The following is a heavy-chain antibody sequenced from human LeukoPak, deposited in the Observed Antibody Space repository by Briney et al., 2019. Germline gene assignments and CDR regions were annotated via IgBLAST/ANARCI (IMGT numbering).Heavy chain of an antibody. CDR3: ARSLKWNLVGFDY. J-gene: IGHJ4*02. V-gene: IGHV3-23*01. CDR2: ISASGGNT. D-gene: IGHD1-1*01. CDR1: GFTFSSYA. Sequence: PGGFLRLSCAASGFTFSSYAMTWVRQAPGKGLEWVSVISASGGNTFYADSVKGRFTISRDDSKNTLYVQMSSLRAEDTAVYYCARSLKWNLVGFDYWGQGTLVTVSS.